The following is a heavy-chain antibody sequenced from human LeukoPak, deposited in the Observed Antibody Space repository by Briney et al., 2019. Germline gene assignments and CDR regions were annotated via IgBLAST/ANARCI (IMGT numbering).Heavy chain of an antibody. Sequence: SETLSLTCTVSAGSISSDNYYWGWIRQPPGKGLEWIGSIYYRGNTYYNPSLKSRVTISVDTSKNQFSLILRSVTAADTAVYYCARDQGIAVSGDAFDFWGPGTMVTVSS. J-gene: IGHJ3*01. D-gene: IGHD6-19*01. CDR2: IYYRGNT. CDR1: AGSISSDNYY. CDR3: ARDQGIAVSGDAFDF. V-gene: IGHV4-39*07.